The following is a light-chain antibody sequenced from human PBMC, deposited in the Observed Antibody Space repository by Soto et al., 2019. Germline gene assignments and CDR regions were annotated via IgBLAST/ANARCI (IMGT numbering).Light chain of an antibody. CDR3: SSYAGSDIWV. J-gene: IGLJ3*02. CDR2: EVT. CDR1: SVDINY. Sequence: QSVLTQPPSASGSRGQSVTISCTGTSVDINYVSWFQQHPGKAPKLIIYEVTERPSGVPDRFSGSKSGSTASLTVSGLQADDEADHYCSSYAGSDIWVFGGGTKLTVL. V-gene: IGLV2-8*01.